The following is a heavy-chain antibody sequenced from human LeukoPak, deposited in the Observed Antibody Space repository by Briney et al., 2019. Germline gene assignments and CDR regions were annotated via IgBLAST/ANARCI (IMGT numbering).Heavy chain of an antibody. Sequence: ASVKVSCKASGGTFSSYAISWVRQALGQGLEWMGGIIPIFGTANYAQKFQGRVTITADKSTSTAYMELSSLRSEDTAVYYCARDHVPPSYGYCSSTSCYAGLWFDPWGQGTLVTVSS. CDR1: GGTFSSYA. D-gene: IGHD2-2*03. J-gene: IGHJ5*02. CDR2: IIPIFGTA. CDR3: ARDHVPPSYGYCSSTSCYAGLWFDP. V-gene: IGHV1-69*06.